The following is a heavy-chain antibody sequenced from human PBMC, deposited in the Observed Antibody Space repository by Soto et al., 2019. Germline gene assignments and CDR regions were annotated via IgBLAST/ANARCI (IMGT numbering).Heavy chain of an antibody. CDR3: ASSNLAIAVAGSPFDY. CDR1: GSSISSYY. CDR2: IYTSGST. D-gene: IGHD6-19*01. Sequence: PSETLSLTCTVAGSSISSYYWSWIRQPAGKGLEWIGRIYTSGSTNYNPSLKSRVTMSVDTSKNQFSLKLSSVTAADTAVYYCASSNLAIAVAGSPFDYWGQGTLVTVSS. V-gene: IGHV4-4*07. J-gene: IGHJ4*02.